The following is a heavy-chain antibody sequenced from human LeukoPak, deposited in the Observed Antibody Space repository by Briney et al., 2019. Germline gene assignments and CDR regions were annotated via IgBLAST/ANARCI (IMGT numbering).Heavy chain of an antibody. D-gene: IGHD3-9*01. Sequence: HPGGSLRLSCAASGFTFDDYAMHWVRQAPGKGLEWVSGISWNSGSIGYADSVKGRFTISRDNAKNSLYLQMNSLRAEDTALYYCAKDEIWREDILTGYWTTFDYWGQGTLVTVSS. J-gene: IGHJ4*02. CDR3: AKDEIWREDILTGYWTTFDY. V-gene: IGHV3-9*01. CDR1: GFTFDDYA. CDR2: ISWNSGSI.